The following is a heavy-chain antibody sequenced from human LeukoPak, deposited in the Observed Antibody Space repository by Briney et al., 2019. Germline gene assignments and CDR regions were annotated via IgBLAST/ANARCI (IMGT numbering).Heavy chain of an antibody. Sequence: GGSLRLSCAASGFTVSSNEMSWVRQAPGKGLEWVAVISYDGSNKYYADSVKGRFTISRDNSKNTLYLQMNSLRAEDTAVYYCFSPGGDSGDAFDIWGQGTMVTVSS. CDR2: ISYDGSNK. V-gene: IGHV3-30*04. CDR3: FSPGGDSGDAFDI. CDR1: GFTVSSNE. J-gene: IGHJ3*02. D-gene: IGHD5-12*01.